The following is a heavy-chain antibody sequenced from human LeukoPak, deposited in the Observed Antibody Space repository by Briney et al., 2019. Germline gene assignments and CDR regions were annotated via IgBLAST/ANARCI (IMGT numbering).Heavy chain of an antibody. CDR2: ISSNGGST. CDR3: ARDFGLTGKVDY. D-gene: IGHD1-20*01. J-gene: IGHJ4*02. V-gene: IGHV3-64*01. CDR1: GFTFSRYA. Sequence: GGSLRLSCAASGFTFSRYAMHWVRQAPGKGLESVSAISSNGGSTYYANSVKGRFTISRDNSRNALYLQMGSLRAEDLAVYYCARDFGLTGKVDYWGQGTLVTVSS.